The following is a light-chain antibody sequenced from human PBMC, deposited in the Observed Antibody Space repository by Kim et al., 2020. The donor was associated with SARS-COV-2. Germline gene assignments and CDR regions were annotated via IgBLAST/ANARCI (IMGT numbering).Light chain of an antibody. Sequence: EMVLTQSPGTVSLSPGETVTLSCRACQNIRGDSLAWYQQRPGQAPRVLIHGAFSRATGMPDRFSASGSGTDFTLTISRLQPEDFAVYYCQQYVDSPFTFGQGTRLEIK. J-gene: IGKJ5*01. CDR2: GAF. V-gene: IGKV3-20*01. CDR1: QNIRGDS. CDR3: QQYVDSPFT.